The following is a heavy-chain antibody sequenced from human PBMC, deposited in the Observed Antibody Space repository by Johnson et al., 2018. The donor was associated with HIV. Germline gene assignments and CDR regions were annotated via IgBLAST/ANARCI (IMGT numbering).Heavy chain of an antibody. D-gene: IGHD3-10*01. CDR2: IWYDGNNK. J-gene: IGHJ3*02. CDR1: GFTITTYG. V-gene: IGHV3-33*08. Sequence: VQLVESGGGVVQPGRSLRLSCAASGFTITTYGMHWVRQAPGKGLEWVAVIWYDGNNKYYADSVKGRFTISRDNAKNSLYLQMNSLRAEDTAVYYCARVLWFGELFSRAFDIWGQGTMVTVSS. CDR3: ARVLWFGELFSRAFDI.